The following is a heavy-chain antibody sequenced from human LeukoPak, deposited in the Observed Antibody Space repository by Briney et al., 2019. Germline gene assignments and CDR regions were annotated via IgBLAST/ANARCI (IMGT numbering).Heavy chain of an antibody. J-gene: IGHJ6*02. CDR3: ARENRPDGMDV. D-gene: IGHD1/OR15-1a*01. CDR2: IYYSGST. V-gene: IGHV4-59*01. Sequence: SETLSLTCGVYGGSFSGYHWTWIRQPPGKGLEWIGYIYYSGSTNYNPSLKSRVTISVDTSKNQFSLKLSSVTAADTAVYYCARENRPDGMDVWGQGTTVTVSS. CDR1: GGSFSGYH.